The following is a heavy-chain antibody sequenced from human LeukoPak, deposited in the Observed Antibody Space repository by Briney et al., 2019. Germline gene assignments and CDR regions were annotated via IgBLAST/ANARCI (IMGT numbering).Heavy chain of an antibody. D-gene: IGHD3-22*01. CDR2: ISGSGGST. V-gene: IGHV3-23*01. CDR1: GFTFSSYA. CDR3: AKYVVVTQSYTLIY. J-gene: IGHJ4*02. Sequence: PGGSLRLSCAASGFTFSSYAMSWVRQAPGKGLEWVSAISGSGGSTYYADSVKGRFTISRDNSKNTLYLQMNSLRAEDTAVYYCAKYVVVTQSYTLIYWGQGTLVTVSS.